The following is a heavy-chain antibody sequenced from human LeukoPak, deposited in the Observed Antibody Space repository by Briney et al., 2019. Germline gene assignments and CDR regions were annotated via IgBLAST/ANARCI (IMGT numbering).Heavy chain of an antibody. Sequence: PSETLSLTCTVSGGSISSSSYYWGWTRQPPGKGLEWIGSIYYSGSTYYNPSLKSRVTISVDTSKNQFSLKLSSVTAADTAVYYCARLNRDVLLWFGAWGFDPWGQGTLVTVSS. V-gene: IGHV4-39*01. CDR2: IYYSGST. CDR3: ARLNRDVLLWFGAWGFDP. D-gene: IGHD3-10*01. J-gene: IGHJ5*02. CDR1: GGSISSSSYY.